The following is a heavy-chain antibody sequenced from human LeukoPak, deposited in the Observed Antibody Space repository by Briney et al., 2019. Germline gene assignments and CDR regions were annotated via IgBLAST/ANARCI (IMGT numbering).Heavy chain of an antibody. CDR2: TYYRSRWYD. J-gene: IGHJ4*02. Sequence: SQTLSLTCAISGDSVSSNSAAWNWIRQSPSRCLEWLGRTYYRSRWYDDYAVSVKSRMTINPDTSKNQFSLHLNSVTPEDTAVYYCARGRSGYWVSLFEYWGQGILVTVSS. V-gene: IGHV6-1*01. CDR1: GDSVSSNSAA. D-gene: IGHD6-25*01. CDR3: ARGRSGYWVSLFEY.